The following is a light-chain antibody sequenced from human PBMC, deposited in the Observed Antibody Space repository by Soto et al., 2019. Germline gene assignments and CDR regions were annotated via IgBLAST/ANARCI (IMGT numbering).Light chain of an antibody. CDR1: QSVTTW. Sequence: DIQMTQSPSTLSASVGDRVTITCRASQSVTTWLAWYQQKPGKAPKLLIYKASNLESGVPSRFTGSGSGTEFTLTISSLQSDDFATYYCQQYSTYPISFGQGTRLESK. V-gene: IGKV1-5*03. J-gene: IGKJ5*01. CDR3: QQYSTYPIS. CDR2: KAS.